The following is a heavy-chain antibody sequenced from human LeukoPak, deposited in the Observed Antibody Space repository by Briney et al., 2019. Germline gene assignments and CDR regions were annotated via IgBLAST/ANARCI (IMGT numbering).Heavy chain of an antibody. CDR2: INHSGST. V-gene: IGHV4-34*01. CDR1: GGSLSGYY. J-gene: IGHJ1*01. CDR3: ARARVYGGDPSSPFQY. Sequence: PSETLSLTCAVYGGSLSGYYWSWIRQSPGNGLEWDGEINHSGSTNHNLSLKSRVTISVDMAKHEFSLKLSSVTAADTAVYYCARARVYGGDPSSPFQYWGQGTLVAVSS. D-gene: IGHD4-23*01.